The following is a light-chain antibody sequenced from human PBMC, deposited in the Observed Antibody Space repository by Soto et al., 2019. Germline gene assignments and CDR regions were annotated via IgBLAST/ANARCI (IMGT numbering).Light chain of an antibody. CDR3: QQYNDWPPLT. CDR1: QSVSTS. CDR2: GAS. Sequence: EIVMTQSPATLSVSPGERATLFCRASQSVSTSLAWYQQKPGQAPRLLIYGASTRATGIPARFSGSGSGTEFTLTISSLQSEDFALYYCQQYNDWPPLTFGGGTKVEIK. V-gene: IGKV3-15*01. J-gene: IGKJ4*01.